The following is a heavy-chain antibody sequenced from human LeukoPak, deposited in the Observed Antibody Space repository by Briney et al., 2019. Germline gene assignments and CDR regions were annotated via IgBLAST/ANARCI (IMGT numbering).Heavy chain of an antibody. CDR2: IYPGDSDT. Sequence: GESLKISCKGSGYSFTSYWIAWVRQLPGKGLEWMGIIYPGDSDTRYSPSFQGQVTISADKSISTAYLQWSSLKASGTAMYYCARGDDTSGYYLFDYWGQGTRVTVSS. J-gene: IGHJ4*02. D-gene: IGHD3-22*01. CDR3: ARGDDTSGYYLFDY. CDR1: GYSFTSYW. V-gene: IGHV5-51*01.